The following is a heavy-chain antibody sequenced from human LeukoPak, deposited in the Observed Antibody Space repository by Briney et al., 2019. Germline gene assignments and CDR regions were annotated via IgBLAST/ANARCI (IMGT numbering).Heavy chain of an antibody. Sequence: PGGALRLSCAASGFTLSSNYMSWVRQAPGEGLEWVSVIYSGGSTYYADSATGRSTIPRDNSKNTLYLQMNSLRAEDTAVYYCASLRVGQWLASFDYWGQGTLVTVSS. CDR3: ASLRVGQWLASFDY. J-gene: IGHJ4*02. CDR2: IYSGGST. D-gene: IGHD6-19*01. CDR1: GFTLSSNY. V-gene: IGHV3-53*01.